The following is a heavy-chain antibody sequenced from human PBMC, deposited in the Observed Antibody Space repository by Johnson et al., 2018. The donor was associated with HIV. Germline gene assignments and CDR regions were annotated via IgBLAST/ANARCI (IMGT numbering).Heavy chain of an antibody. CDR1: GFAFSSYG. J-gene: IGHJ3*02. Sequence: QVQLVESGGGVVQPGRSLRLSCAASGFAFSSYGMHWVRQAPGKGLEWVAVISYDGSNKYYADSVQGRFTISRDNSKNTLYLQMNRLRAEDTAVYYCAKDRGSTRGDAFDIWGQGTMVTVSS. CDR3: AKDRGSTRGDAFDI. D-gene: IGHD2-2*01. V-gene: IGHV3-30*18. CDR2: ISYDGSNK.